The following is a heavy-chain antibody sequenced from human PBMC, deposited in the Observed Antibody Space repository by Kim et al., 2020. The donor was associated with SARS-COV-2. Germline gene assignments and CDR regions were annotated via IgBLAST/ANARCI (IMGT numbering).Heavy chain of an antibody. CDR3: ARAYRVPVPAATTRNYYFDD. V-gene: IGHV3-7*01. Sequence: GGSLRLSCAASGFTFSSYWMSWVRQAPGKGLEWVANIKQDGSEKYYVDSVKGRFTISRDNAKNSLYLQMNSLRAEDTAVYYCARAYRVPVPAATTRNYYFDDWGQGTLVTVSS. CDR1: GFTFSSYW. J-gene: IGHJ4*02. CDR2: IKQDGSEK. D-gene: IGHD2-2*01.